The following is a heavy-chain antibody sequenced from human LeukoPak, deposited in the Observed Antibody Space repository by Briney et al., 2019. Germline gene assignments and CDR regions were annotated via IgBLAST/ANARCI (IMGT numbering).Heavy chain of an antibody. V-gene: IGHV6-1*01. J-gene: IGHJ4*02. Sequence: SQTLSLTCDIPGDSVSTDNTAWNWIRQSPSRGLEWLGRTYYRSKWYNDYAVSVKSRITINPDTSKNQFSLQLNSVTPEDTAVYYCARDIWNYYDSSGYGSLDYWGQGTLVTVSS. CDR2: TYYRSKWYN. CDR3: ARDIWNYYDSSGYGSLDY. CDR1: GDSVSTDNTA. D-gene: IGHD3-22*01.